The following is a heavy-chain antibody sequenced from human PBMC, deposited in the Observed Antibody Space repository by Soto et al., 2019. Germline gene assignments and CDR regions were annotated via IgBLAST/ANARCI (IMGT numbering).Heavy chain of an antibody. CDR1: GYTFTDYY. CDR2: INPNSGAT. Sequence: ASVKVSCKASGYTFTDYYIHWVRQAPGQGLEWLGWINPNSGATAYARTFQGRVTLTRDTSISTAYMDLGGLNSDDTAVFYCATGPEGPLDYWGQGTLVTVS. J-gene: IGHJ4*02. D-gene: IGHD3-10*01. CDR3: ATGPEGPLDY. V-gene: IGHV1-2*02.